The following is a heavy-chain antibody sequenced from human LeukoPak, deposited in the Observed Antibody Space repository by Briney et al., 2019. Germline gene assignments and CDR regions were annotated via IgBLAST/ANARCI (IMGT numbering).Heavy chain of an antibody. D-gene: IGHD3-22*01. CDR1: GFTFSSYA. CDR3: ARGGSSGYYNHFDY. Sequence: PGGSLRLSCAASGFTFSSYAMSWVRQAPGKGLEWVSTISGGGGSTYYADSVKGRFTISRDNSKNTLYLQMNSLRAEDTAVYYCARGGSSGYYNHFDYWGQGTLVTVSS. J-gene: IGHJ4*02. V-gene: IGHV3-23*01. CDR2: ISGGGGST.